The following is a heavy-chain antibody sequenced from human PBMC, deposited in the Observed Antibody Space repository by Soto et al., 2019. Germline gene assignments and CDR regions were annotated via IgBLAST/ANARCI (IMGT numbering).Heavy chain of an antibody. Sequence: GGSLRLSCAASGFTFSSYSMNWVRQAPGKGLEWVSSISSSSSYIYYADSVKDRFTISRDNAKNSLYLQMNSLRAEDTAVYYCASTPYSSSSFDYWGQGTLVTVSS. V-gene: IGHV3-21*01. J-gene: IGHJ4*02. CDR3: ASTPYSSSSFDY. CDR1: GFTFSSYS. CDR2: ISSSSSYI. D-gene: IGHD6-6*01.